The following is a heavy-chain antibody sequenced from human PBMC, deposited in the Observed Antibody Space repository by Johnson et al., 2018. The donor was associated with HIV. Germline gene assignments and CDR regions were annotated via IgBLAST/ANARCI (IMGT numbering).Heavy chain of an antibody. CDR1: GFTFDDYG. D-gene: IGHD4-11*01. CDR3: ARSLRRLQRVFDAFDI. CDR2: INWDGTYT. J-gene: IGHJ3*02. V-gene: IGHV3-20*04. Sequence: EMQLVESGGTVIRPGGSLRLSCVASGFTFDDYGMSWVRQAPGKGLEWVSGINWDGTYTGYVGSVKGRFTISRDNGKNSLYLQMNSLRVEDTAVYYCARSLRRLQRVFDAFDIWGQGTMVTVSS.